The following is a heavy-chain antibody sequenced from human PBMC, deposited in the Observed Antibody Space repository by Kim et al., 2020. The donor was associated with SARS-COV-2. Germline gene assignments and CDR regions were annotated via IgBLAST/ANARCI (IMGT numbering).Heavy chain of an antibody. D-gene: IGHD4-4*01. V-gene: IGHV3-30*07. Sequence: SVKGRFTISRDNSKNTLYLQMNSLRAEDTAVYYCAVGGPTVTTPYYGMDVWGQGTTVTVSS. CDR3: AVGGPTVTTPYYGMDV. J-gene: IGHJ6*02.